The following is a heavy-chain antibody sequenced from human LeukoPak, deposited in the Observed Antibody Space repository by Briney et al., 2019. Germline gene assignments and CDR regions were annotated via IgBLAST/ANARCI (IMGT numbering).Heavy chain of an antibody. CDR1: GFTFSSYW. V-gene: IGHV3-74*01. CDR2: INSDGSST. CDR3: ARDLPYYDYVWASYRYTDYFDY. J-gene: IGHJ4*02. D-gene: IGHD3-16*02. Sequence: GGSLRLSCAASGFTFSSYWMHWVRQAPGKGLVWVSRINSDGSSTSYADSVKGRFTISRDNAKNTLYLQMNSLRAEDTAVYYCARDLPYYDYVWASYRYTDYFDYWGQGTLVTVSS.